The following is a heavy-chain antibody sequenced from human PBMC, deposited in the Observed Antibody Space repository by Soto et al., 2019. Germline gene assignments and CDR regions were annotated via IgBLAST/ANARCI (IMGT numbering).Heavy chain of an antibody. Sequence: SQTLSLTCTVSGGSISSYYWSWIRQPPGKGLEWIGYIYYSGSTNYNPSLKSPVTISVDTSKNQFSLKLSSVTAADTAVYYCASYYGDYEYFQHWGQGTLVTVSS. CDR1: GGSISSYY. J-gene: IGHJ1*01. V-gene: IGHV4-59*08. CDR2: IYYSGST. D-gene: IGHD4-17*01. CDR3: ASYYGDYEYFQH.